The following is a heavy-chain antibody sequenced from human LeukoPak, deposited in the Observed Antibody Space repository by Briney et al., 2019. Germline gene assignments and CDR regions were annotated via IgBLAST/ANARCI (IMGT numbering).Heavy chain of an antibody. D-gene: IGHD4-11*01. Sequence: SETLSLTCTVSGGSISSYYWSWIRQPAGKGLEWIGRIYTSGSTNYNPSLKSRVTMSVDTSKNQLSLKLSSVTAADTAVYYCARGTVTIEYFYYYYRDVWGKGTAVTVSS. CDR2: IYTSGST. CDR1: GGSISSYY. CDR3: ARGTVTIEYFYYYYRDV. V-gene: IGHV4-4*07. J-gene: IGHJ6*03.